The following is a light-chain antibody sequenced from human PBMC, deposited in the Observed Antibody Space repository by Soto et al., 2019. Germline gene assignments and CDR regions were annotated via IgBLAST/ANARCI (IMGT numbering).Light chain of an antibody. J-gene: IGKJ1*01. V-gene: IGKV4-1*01. Sequence: DIVMTQSPDSLAGSLGERATINCKSSQSVLYSPNNKNYLAWYPQKPGQPPKLLIYWASTRESGFPDRFSGSGFGTDYTLXXSRLQAEDVAVYYXQQYHSTPWTFGQGTKVEIK. CDR1: QSVLYSPNNKNY. CDR2: WAS. CDR3: QQYHSTPWT.